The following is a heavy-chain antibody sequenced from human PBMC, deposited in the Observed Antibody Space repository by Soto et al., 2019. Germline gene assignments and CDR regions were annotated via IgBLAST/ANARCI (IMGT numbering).Heavy chain of an antibody. CDR3: ARVPRAMVRGVIILTRMDV. Sequence: ASVKVSCKASGYTFTSYGISWVRQAPGQGLEWMGWISAYNGNTNYAQKLQGRVTMTTDTSTSTAYMELRSLRSDDTAVYYCARVPRAMVRGVIILTRMDVWGKGTTVTVSS. V-gene: IGHV1-18*01. D-gene: IGHD3-10*01. CDR2: ISAYNGNT. J-gene: IGHJ6*03. CDR1: GYTFTSYG.